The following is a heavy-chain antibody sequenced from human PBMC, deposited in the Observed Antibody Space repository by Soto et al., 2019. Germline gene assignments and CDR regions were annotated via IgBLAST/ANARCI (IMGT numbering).Heavy chain of an antibody. V-gene: IGHV3-7*01. CDR3: ARGGGWLIED. CDR1: GLNKYW. J-gene: IGHJ4*02. Sequence: DVQLVESGGGLVQPGGSLRLSCGDSGLNKYWTTWVRQAPGKGLEWVANIKQDGSEKEYVDAVKGRFIISRDNAKKSLYLQMNSLRVEDTAVYYCARGGGWLIEDWGQGTLVTVSS. CDR2: IKQDGSEK. D-gene: IGHD5-12*01.